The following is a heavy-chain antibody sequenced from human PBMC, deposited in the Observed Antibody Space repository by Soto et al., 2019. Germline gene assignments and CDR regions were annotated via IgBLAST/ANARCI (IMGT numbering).Heavy chain of an antibody. Sequence: TLSLTCTVSGGSISSYYWSWIRQPPGKGLEWIGYIYYSGSTNYNPSLKSRVTISVDTSKNQFSLKLSSVTAADTAVYYCASIYGSGSYYNDGWFDPWGQGTLVTVSS. J-gene: IGHJ5*02. V-gene: IGHV4-59*01. CDR3: ASIYGSGSYYNDGWFDP. CDR2: IYYSGST. D-gene: IGHD3-10*01. CDR1: GGSISSYY.